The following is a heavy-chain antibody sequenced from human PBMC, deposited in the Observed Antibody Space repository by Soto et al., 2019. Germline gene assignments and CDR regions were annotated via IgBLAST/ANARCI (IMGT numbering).Heavy chain of an antibody. J-gene: IGHJ6*02. CDR1: GFTFSSYS. CDR3: ARDLALQLVPAAIVGTYGMDV. CDR2: ISSSSSYI. V-gene: IGHV3-21*01. D-gene: IGHD2-2*01. Sequence: EVQLVESGGGLVKPGGSLSLSCAASGFTFSSYSMNWVRQAPGKGLEWVSSISSSSSYIYYADSVKGRFTIARDNAKNAMYLQMNSLRAEDTAVYYCARDLALQLVPAAIVGTYGMDVWGQGTTVTVSS.